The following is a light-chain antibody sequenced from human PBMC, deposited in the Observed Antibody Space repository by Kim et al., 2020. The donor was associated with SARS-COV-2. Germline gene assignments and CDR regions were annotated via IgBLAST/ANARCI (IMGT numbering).Light chain of an antibody. J-gene: IGLJ1*01. CDR1: SSNIGSNF. V-gene: IGLV1-47*01. Sequence: QSVLTQPPSSSGTPGQRVAISCSGSSSNIGSNFVSWYQHLPGTAPKLLIYRTLARASGVPDRFSGSKSGTSASLAITGLRSEDEADYYCAAWDDSLNGFVFGSGTKVTVL. CDR3: AAWDDSLNGFV. CDR2: RTL.